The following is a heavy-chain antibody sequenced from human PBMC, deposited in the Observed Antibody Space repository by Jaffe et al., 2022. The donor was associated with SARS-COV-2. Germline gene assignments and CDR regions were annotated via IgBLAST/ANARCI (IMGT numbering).Heavy chain of an antibody. D-gene: IGHD1-26*01. J-gene: IGHJ4*02. CDR2: ITPSSSYT. CDR1: GFTFSRYT. CDR3: ARIPSGGGWGETYFDF. V-gene: IGHV3-21*02. Sequence: EVQLVESGGGLVKPGESLRLSCEASGFTFSRYTMNWVRQTPGKGLEWVSSITPSSSYTHYADSVNGRFTLSRDNAKNSLSLQMDSLRVEDSAVYYCARIPSGGGWGETYFDFWGQGVLVTVSS.